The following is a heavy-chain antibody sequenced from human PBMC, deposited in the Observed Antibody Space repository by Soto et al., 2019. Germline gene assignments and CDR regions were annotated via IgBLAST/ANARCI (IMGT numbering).Heavy chain of an antibody. CDR2: TYYRSKWYN. D-gene: IGHD6-6*01. V-gene: IGHV6-1*01. J-gene: IGHJ6*03. CDR3: ARLEYSSSSYYYYMDV. Sequence: QSQTLSLTCAISGDSVSSNSAAWNWIRQSPSRGLEWLGRTYYRSKWYNDYAVSVKSRITINPDTSKNQFSLQLNSVTPEDTAVYYCARLEYSSSSYYYYMDVWGKGTTVTVSS. CDR1: GDSVSSNSAA.